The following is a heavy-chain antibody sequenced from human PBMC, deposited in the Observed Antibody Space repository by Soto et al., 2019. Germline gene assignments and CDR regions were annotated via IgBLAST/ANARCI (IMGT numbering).Heavy chain of an antibody. Sequence: QVQLVQSGAEEKRPGASVKISCKASGYTFSSYPIHWVRQAPGHRLEWMGWINSGNGYTKYSQKFQARVSITRDTSASTAYMQLISLRSEDTAVYYCARDRGGYCSGGSCSEAWFDPWGQGTLVTVSS. CDR2: INSGNGYT. CDR1: GYTFSSYP. V-gene: IGHV1-3*05. CDR3: ARDRGGYCSGGSCSEAWFDP. D-gene: IGHD2-15*01. J-gene: IGHJ5*02.